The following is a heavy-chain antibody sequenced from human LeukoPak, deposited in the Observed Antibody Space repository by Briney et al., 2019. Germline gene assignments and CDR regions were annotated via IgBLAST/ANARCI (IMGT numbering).Heavy chain of an antibody. D-gene: IGHD3-10*01. V-gene: IGHV4-34*01. CDR1: GGPFSVYY. CDR2: TKHLGST. Sequence: SEPLSLTCAVYGGPFSVYYWSWIRQPTGKGLEWIGETKHLGSTNYNPPLKSRLTIPQDTSKNQFSLQLTSVSAADTAVYYCASWFGGLGTSWFDPWGLGTLVTVSS. CDR3: ASWFGGLGTSWFDP. J-gene: IGHJ5*02.